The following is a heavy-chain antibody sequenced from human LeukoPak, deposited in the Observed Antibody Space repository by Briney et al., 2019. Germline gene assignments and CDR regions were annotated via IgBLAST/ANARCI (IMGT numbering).Heavy chain of an antibody. V-gene: IGHV3-23*01. CDR3: AKGSHLGRGDYFDY. D-gene: IGHD3-10*01. CDR1: GFTFSSYA. Sequence: PGGSLRLSCAASGFTFSSYAMSWVRQAPGKGLEWVSAISGSGGSTYYADSVKGRFTFSRDDSKNTLYLQMNSLRAEDTAVYYCAKGSHLGRGDYFDYWGLGTLVTVSS. CDR2: ISGSGGST. J-gene: IGHJ4*02.